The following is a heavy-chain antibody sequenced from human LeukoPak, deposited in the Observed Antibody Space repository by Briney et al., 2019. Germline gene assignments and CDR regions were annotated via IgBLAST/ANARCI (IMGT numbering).Heavy chain of an antibody. CDR2: ISSSSSTI. CDR1: GFTFSSYT. V-gene: IGHV3-48*04. Sequence: GGSLRLSCAASGFTFSSYTMNWVRQTPGKGLEWVSYISSSSSTIYYADSVKGRFTISRDNARNTLYLQMNSLRAEDTAVYYCAKSDYFDSWGQGTLVTVSS. CDR3: AKSDYFDS. J-gene: IGHJ4*02.